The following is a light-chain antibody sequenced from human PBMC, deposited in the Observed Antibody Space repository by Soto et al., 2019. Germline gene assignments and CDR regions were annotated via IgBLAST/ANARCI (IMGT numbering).Light chain of an antibody. CDR1: SNNVGTYNL. J-gene: IGLJ3*02. Sequence: QSALTQPASVSGSPGQSIILSCTGTSNNVGTYNLVSWYQHHPGQAPKLMIYEGNKRPSGVSNRFSGSKSGNTASLTVSGLQADDEADYYCSSFAGSNTWVFGGGTKVTVL. V-gene: IGLV2-14*02. CDR2: EGN. CDR3: SSFAGSNTWV.